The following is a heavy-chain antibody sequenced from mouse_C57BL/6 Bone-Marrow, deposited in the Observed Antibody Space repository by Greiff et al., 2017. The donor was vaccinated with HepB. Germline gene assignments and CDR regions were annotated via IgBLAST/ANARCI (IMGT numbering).Heavy chain of an antibody. CDR3: AREDYGSSYGWVY. CDR1: GFTFSSYA. J-gene: IGHJ2*01. Sequence: EVHLVESGGGLVKPGGSLKLSCAASGFTFSSYAMSWVRQTPEKRLEWVATISDGGSYTYYPDNVKGRFTISRDNAKNNLYLQMSHLKSEDTAMYYCAREDYGSSYGWVYWGQGTTLTVSS. CDR2: ISDGGSYT. V-gene: IGHV5-4*01. D-gene: IGHD1-1*01.